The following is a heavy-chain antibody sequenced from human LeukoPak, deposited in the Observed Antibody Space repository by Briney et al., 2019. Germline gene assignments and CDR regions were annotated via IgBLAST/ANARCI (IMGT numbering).Heavy chain of an antibody. Sequence: SETLSLTCTVSGGSISSYYWSWIRQPPGKGLEWIGYIYYSGSTNYNPSLKSRVTISVDTSKNQFSLKLSSVTAADTAVYYCGALRRSYVHYRGQGTLVTVSS. CDR2: IYYSGST. CDR3: GALRRSYVHY. CDR1: GGSISSYY. J-gene: IGHJ4*02. V-gene: IGHV4-59*01.